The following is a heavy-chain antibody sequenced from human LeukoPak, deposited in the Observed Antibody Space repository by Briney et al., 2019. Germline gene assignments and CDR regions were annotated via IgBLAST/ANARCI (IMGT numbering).Heavy chain of an antibody. CDR2: ISYDGSNK. J-gene: IGHJ4*02. V-gene: IGHV3-30-3*01. Sequence: AGGSLRLSCAASGFTFSSYAMHWVRQAPGKGLEWVAVISYDGSNKYYADSVKGRFTISRDNSKNTLYLQMNSLRAEDTAVYYCARNLYNTGDFESWGQGTLVTVSS. CDR1: GFTFSSYA. CDR3: ARNLYNTGDFES. D-gene: IGHD1-14*01.